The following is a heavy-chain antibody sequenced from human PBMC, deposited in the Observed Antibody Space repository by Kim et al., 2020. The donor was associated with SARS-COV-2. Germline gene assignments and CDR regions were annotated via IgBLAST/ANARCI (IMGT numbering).Heavy chain of an antibody. V-gene: IGHV1-18*01. CDR2: ISGYNGDT. Sequence: ASVKVSCKASGYPFRSYGVNWMRQAPGQGPEWVGWISGYNGDTKYAQRFQGRVIITTDTSTNTAYMELRRLTSDDTAMYYCARDSAYIVTGRGGQGTRATV. CDR1: GYPFRSYG. D-gene: IGHD3-9*01. CDR3: ARDSAYIVTGR. J-gene: IGHJ4*02.